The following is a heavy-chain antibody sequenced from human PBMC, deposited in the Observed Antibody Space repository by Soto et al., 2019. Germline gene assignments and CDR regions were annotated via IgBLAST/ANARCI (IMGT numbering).Heavy chain of an antibody. CDR2: INPNSGGT. J-gene: IGHJ6*04. V-gene: IGHV1-2*02. CDR1: GYTFTGYY. CDR3: ARGSGIRGVSTPYYDYYYAMDG. D-gene: IGHD3-10*01. Sequence: AAVKVSCTSAGYTFTGYYMHWVLQAPEQGLEWMGWINPNSGGTNYAQKFQGRVNMTRDTSISTAYMELSRLRSDDTAVYYCARGSGIRGVSTPYYDYYYAMDGWGKGPTVTVSS.